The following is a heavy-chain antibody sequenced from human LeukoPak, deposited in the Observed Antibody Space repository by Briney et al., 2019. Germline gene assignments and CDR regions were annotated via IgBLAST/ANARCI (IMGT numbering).Heavy chain of an antibody. CDR1: GGSISSSNW. CDR3: ARSNRGATYYDFWSGYPNGYFDY. V-gene: IGHV4-4*02. Sequence: SETLSLTCAVSGGSISSSNWWSWVRQPPGKGLEWIGEIYHSGSTNYNPSLKGRVTISVDKSKNQFSLKLSSVTAADTAVYYCARSNRGATYYDFWSGYPNGYFDYWGQGTLVTVSS. J-gene: IGHJ4*02. CDR2: IYHSGST. D-gene: IGHD3-3*01.